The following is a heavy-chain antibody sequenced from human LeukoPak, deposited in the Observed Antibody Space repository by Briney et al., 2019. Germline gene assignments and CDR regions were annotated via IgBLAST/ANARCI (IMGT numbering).Heavy chain of an antibody. CDR1: GFTVSSNY. J-gene: IGHJ4*02. V-gene: IGHV3-11*01. D-gene: IGHD3-10*01. CDR3: ARDNYGSGSYV. Sequence: GGSLRLSCAAFGFTVSSNYMSWVRQAPGKGLEWVSYISSSGSTIYYADSVKGRFTISRDNAKNSLYLQMNSLRAEDTAVYYCARDNYGSGSYVWGQGTLVTVSS. CDR2: ISSSGSTI.